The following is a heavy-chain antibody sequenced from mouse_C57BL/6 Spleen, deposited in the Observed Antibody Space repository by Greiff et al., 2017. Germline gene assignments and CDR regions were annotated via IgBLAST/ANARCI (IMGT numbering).Heavy chain of an antibody. CDR3: ARGRNYDYFDY. J-gene: IGHJ2*01. CDR2: IDPSDSYT. Sequence: VQLQQPGAELVRPGTSVKLSCKASGYTFTSYWMHWVKQRPGQGLEWIGVIDPSDSYTNYNQKFKGTATLTVDTSSSTAYMQLSSLTSEDSAVYYCARGRNYDYFDYWGQGTTLTVSS. V-gene: IGHV1-59*01. D-gene: IGHD1-1*01. CDR1: GYTFTSYW.